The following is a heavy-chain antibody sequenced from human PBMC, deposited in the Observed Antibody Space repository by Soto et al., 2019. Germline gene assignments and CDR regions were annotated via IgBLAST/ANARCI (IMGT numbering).Heavy chain of an antibody. CDR1: GFTFSDYY. D-gene: IGHD4-17*01. CDR3: AKCMTTVTTFPFDI. CDR2: LSGSGGTT. V-gene: IGHV3-23*01. Sequence: PGGSLRLSCAASGFTFSDYYMSWIRQAPGKGLEWVSTLSGSGGTTYYADSVKGQFTISRDNSKNTLYLQMNSLRAEDTAVYYCAKCMTTVTTFPFDIWGQGTMVTVSS. J-gene: IGHJ3*02.